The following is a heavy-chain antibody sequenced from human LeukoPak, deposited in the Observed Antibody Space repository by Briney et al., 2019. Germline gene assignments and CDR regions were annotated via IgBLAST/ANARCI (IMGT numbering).Heavy chain of an antibody. V-gene: IGHV1-69*13. CDR3: ARGLSGAGGFVYAMDV. Sequence: SVMVSCKASGGSISLYAMNWGRQAPGQGREWLGGIIPRFATANYAQEFQARITITADEATSTVYMELSSLRSEDTAVYYCARGLSGAGGFVYAMDVWGKGTTVTVSS. J-gene: IGHJ6*04. D-gene: IGHD5-12*01. CDR2: IIPRFATA. CDR1: GGSISLYA.